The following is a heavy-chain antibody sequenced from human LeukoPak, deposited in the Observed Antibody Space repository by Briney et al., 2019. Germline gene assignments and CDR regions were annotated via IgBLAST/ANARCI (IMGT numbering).Heavy chain of an antibody. CDR3: ARDQIGSW. Sequence: GGSLRLSCVASGFTFRDYYMSWIRRAPGKGLEWISYISGSSSHINYADSVKGRFTISRDNAKKSVYLQMDSLRVEDTAVYYCARDQIGSWWGQGTLVIVSS. CDR1: GFTFRDYY. V-gene: IGHV3-11*06. CDR2: ISGSSSHI. D-gene: IGHD6-13*01. J-gene: IGHJ4*02.